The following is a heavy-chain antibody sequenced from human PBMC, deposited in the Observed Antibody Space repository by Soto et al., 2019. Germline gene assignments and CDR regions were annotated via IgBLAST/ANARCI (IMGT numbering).Heavy chain of an antibody. CDR2: IFYSGIT. Sequence: SETPSLTCTVSGGSISSSNCSWGWIRQPPGKGLEGIGSIFYSGITYYSPSLKSRLTISVDTSKNPFSLKLSSVTAADTAVYYCARHAGNYEVYPFDYWGQGTLVTVSS. V-gene: IGHV4-39*01. J-gene: IGHJ4*02. D-gene: IGHD4-4*01. CDR3: ARHAGNYEVYPFDY. CDR1: GGSISSSNCS.